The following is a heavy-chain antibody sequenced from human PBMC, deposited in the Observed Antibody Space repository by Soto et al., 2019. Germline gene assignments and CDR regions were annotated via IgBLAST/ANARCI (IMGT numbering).Heavy chain of an antibody. CDR3: ARGLVGYYDILTGFHPNSHQIDY. CDR1: GGSVSSGSYY. D-gene: IGHD3-9*01. CDR2: IYYSGST. V-gene: IGHV4-61*01. Sequence: QVQLQESGPGLVKPSETLSLTCTVSGGSVSSGSYYWSWIRQPPGKGLEWIGYIYYSGSTNYNPSLKSRATISVDTSKNQFSLKLSSVTAADTAVYYCARGLVGYYDILTGFHPNSHQIDYWGQGTLVTVSS. J-gene: IGHJ4*02.